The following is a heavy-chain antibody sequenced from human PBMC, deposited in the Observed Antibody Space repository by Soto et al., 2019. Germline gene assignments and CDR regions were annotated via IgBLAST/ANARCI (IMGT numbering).Heavy chain of an antibody. D-gene: IGHD5-12*01. J-gene: IGHJ4*02. CDR3: ARPREYSGYDEYYFDY. CDR1: GGSISSSSYY. V-gene: IGHV4-39*01. CDR2: IYYSGST. Sequence: PSETLSLTCTVSGGSISSSSYYWGWIRQPPGKGLEWIGSIYYSGSTYYNPSLKSRVTISVDTSKNQFSLKLSSVTAADTAVYYCARPREYSGYDEYYFDYWGQGTLVTVSS.